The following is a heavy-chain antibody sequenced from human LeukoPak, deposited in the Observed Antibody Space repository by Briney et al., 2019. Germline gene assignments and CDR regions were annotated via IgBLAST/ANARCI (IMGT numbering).Heavy chain of an antibody. J-gene: IGHJ4*02. Sequence: GGSLRLSCAASGFTFSSYAMSWVRQAPGKGLEWVSAISGSGGSTYYADSVKGRFTISRDNSKITLYLQMNSLRAEDTAVYYCAKGGQWLDYYFDYWGQGTLVTVSS. CDR1: GFTFSSYA. CDR2: ISGSGGST. CDR3: AKGGQWLDYYFDY. D-gene: IGHD6-19*01. V-gene: IGHV3-23*01.